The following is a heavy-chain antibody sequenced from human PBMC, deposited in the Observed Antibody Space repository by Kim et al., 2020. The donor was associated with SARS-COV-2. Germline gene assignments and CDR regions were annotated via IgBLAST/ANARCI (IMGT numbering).Heavy chain of an antibody. CDR3: GRDRRSSAFPGVDV. CDR2: IYYSGST. J-gene: IGHJ6*02. CDR1: GGSISSGGYY. D-gene: IGHD6-25*01. Sequence: SETLSLTCTVSGGSISSGGYYWSWIRQHPGKGLDWIGYIYYSGSTYYNPSLKSRVTISVDTSKNQFSLRLTSVTAADTSVYYCGRDRRSSAFPGVDVWGQGTAVTVSS. V-gene: IGHV4-31*03.